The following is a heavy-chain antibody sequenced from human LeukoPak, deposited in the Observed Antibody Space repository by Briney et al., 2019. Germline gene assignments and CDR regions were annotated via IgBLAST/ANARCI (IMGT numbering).Heavy chain of an antibody. V-gene: IGHV1-8*01. CDR3: GRGRAGYIYYFDY. D-gene: IGHD5-24*01. J-gene: IGHJ4*02. CDR2: MNPNSGNT. CDR1: KYTFASYD. Sequence: GSSEKLSCNSSKYTFASYDIRWVRKATGQALEWMGWMNPNSGNTGYAQKFQGRVTMTRNTSISTAYMELSSLRSEDTAAYYCGRGRAGYIYYFDYWGQGTLVTVSS.